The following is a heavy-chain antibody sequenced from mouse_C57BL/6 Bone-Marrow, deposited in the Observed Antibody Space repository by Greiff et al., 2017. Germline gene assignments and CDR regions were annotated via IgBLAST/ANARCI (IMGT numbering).Heavy chain of an antibody. CDR1: GYTFTSYW. CDR3: AIRGISYDTPYAMAY. J-gene: IGHJ4*01. Sequence: QVQLQQPGAELGKPGASVKVSCKASGYTFTSYWMHWVKQSPGQGLEWIGRIHPSDSDTNYNQKFKGKATLTVDKSSSTAYMQLSSLTSADSAVYYCAIRGISYDTPYAMAYWGQGAPVTVS. D-gene: IGHD2-3*01. V-gene: IGHV1-74*01. CDR2: IHPSDSDT.